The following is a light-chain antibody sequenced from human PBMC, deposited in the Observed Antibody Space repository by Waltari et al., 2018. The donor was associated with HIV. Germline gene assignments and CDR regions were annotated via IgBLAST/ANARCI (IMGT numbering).Light chain of an antibody. V-gene: IGLV1-47*01. Sequence: QSVLTQPPSASGTPGQRVTISCSGSNSNIGRTDVYWFQHLPGTAPKLLIYRTNQRRSGVPDRFSGSKSGTSASLAISGLRSDDEADYYCAAWDDTLSSYVFGTGTTVTV. CDR3: AAWDDTLSSYV. CDR2: RTN. J-gene: IGLJ1*01. CDR1: NSNIGRTD.